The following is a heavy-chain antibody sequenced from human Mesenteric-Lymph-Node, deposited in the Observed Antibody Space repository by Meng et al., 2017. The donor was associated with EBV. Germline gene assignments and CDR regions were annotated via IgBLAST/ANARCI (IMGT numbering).Heavy chain of an antibody. CDR3: ARADYYDTSGVVDY. Sequence: PLQEWGPGLVKPSETLSLPCTGSGGPITSTRSYWAWIRQPPGKGLEWIGSIFHTGSTNYNPPLKTRVTMSVDTSKNQFSLKLSSVTAADTAVYFCARADYYDTSGVVDYWGQGTLVTVSS. CDR1: GGPITSTRSY. D-gene: IGHD3-22*01. V-gene: IGHV4-39*01. CDR2: IFHTGST. J-gene: IGHJ4*02.